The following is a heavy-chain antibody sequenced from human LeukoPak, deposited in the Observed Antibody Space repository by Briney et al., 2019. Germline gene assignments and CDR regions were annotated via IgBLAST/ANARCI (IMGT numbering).Heavy chain of an antibody. CDR1: GGSISSYY. V-gene: IGHV4-59*08. CDR2: IYYSGST. Sequence: SETLSLTCTVSGGSISSYYWSWIRQPPGKGLEWIGYIYYSGSTNYNPSLKSRVTISVDTSKNQFSLKLSSVTAADTAVYYCARRSFRSPSEAFDIWGQGTMVTVSS. CDR3: ARRSFRSPSEAFDI. J-gene: IGHJ3*02. D-gene: IGHD1-14*01.